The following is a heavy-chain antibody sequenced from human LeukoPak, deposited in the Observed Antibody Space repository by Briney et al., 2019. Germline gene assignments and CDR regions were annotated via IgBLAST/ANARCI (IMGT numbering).Heavy chain of an antibody. Sequence: SVKVSFKASGYTFTGYYMHWVRQAPGQGLEWMGWINPNSGDTNYAQKFQGRVTMTRDTSISTAYVELSRLRSDDTAVYYCARGFKGYDSSGYYYFWGQGTLVTVSS. CDR3: ARGFKGYDSSGYYYF. D-gene: IGHD3-22*01. CDR1: GYTFTGYY. J-gene: IGHJ4*02. CDR2: INPNSGDT. V-gene: IGHV1-2*02.